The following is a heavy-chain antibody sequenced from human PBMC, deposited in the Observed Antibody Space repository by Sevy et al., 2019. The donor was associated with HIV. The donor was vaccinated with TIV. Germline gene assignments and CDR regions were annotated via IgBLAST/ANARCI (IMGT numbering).Heavy chain of an antibody. CDR3: AKDPVRPRGEIGMDA. J-gene: IGHJ6*02. CDR1: GLTFSSYA. D-gene: IGHD4-17*01. Sequence: GGSLRLSCAASGLTFSSYAMSWIRQAPGKGLEWVSSVSGGGGSTYYADSVKGRFTISRDNSKNTLYLQMNSLRAEDTAVYYCAKDPVRPRGEIGMDASGQGTTVTVSS. CDR2: VSGGGGST. V-gene: IGHV3-23*01.